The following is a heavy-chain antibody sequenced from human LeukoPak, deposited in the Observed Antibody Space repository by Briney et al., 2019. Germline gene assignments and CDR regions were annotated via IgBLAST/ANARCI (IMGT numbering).Heavy chain of an antibody. CDR1: EFTFISYS. CDR2: ISSSSSTI. V-gene: IGHV3-48*01. Sequence: PGGSLRLSCEASEFTFISYSMNWVRQAPGKGLEWVSYISSSSSTIYYAESVKGRFTISIDNAKNSLYLQMNSLRVEDTAVYYCARSRGNSGSYPLDYWGQGTLVTVSS. CDR3: ARSRGNSGSYPLDY. D-gene: IGHD1-26*01. J-gene: IGHJ4*02.